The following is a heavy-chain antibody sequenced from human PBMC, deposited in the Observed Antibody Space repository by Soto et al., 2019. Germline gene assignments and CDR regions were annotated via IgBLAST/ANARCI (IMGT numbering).Heavy chain of an antibody. CDR3: ARRFDYSSSTLFDY. CDR2: IYYSGST. V-gene: IGHV4-39*01. D-gene: IGHD6-6*01. CDR1: GGSISSSSYY. Sequence: PSETLSLTCTVSGGSISSSSYYWGWIRQPPGKGLEWIGSIYYSGSTYYNPSLKSRVTISVDTSKNQFSLKLSSVTAADTAVYYCARRFDYSSSTLFDYWGQGTLVTVSS. J-gene: IGHJ4*02.